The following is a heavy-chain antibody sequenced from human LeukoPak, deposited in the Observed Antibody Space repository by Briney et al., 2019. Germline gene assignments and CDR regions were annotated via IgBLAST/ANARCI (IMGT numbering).Heavy chain of an antibody. CDR2: IYYSGST. V-gene: IGHV4-39*07. J-gene: IGHJ5*02. CDR1: GGSISSSSYY. CDR3: ARYSSGWYLNWFDP. D-gene: IGHD6-19*01. Sequence: SETLSLTCTVSGGSISSSSYYWGWIRQPPGKGLEWIGSIYYSGSTYYNPSLKSRVTISVDTSKNQFSLKLSSVTAADTAVYYCARYSSGWYLNWFDPWGQGTLVTVPS.